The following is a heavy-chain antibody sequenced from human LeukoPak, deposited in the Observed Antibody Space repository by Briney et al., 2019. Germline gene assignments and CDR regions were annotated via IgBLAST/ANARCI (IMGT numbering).Heavy chain of an antibody. J-gene: IGHJ4*02. CDR3: TRGPGSTWYSDY. CDR1: GFTVSSNY. V-gene: IGHV3-66*02. CDR2: IYSGGDT. D-gene: IGHD6-13*01. Sequence: GGSLRLSCAASGFTVSSNYMNWVRQAPGKGLEGVSIIYSGGDTYYADSVKGRFTISRDNSKNTLYLQMNSLRAEDTAVYYWTRGPGSTWYSDYWGQGTLVTVSS.